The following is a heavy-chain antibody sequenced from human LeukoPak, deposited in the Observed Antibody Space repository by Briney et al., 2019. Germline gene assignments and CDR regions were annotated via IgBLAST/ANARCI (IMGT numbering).Heavy chain of an antibody. CDR3: ARHSSSWSTDTLDI. CDR1: GFTVSTTN. V-gene: IGHV3-53*01. Sequence: GGSLRLSCAASGFTVSTTNMSWVRQAPGKGLEWVSVIYSGGSTYYAEAVKGRFTISRDKCKNTLFLQMNSLRAEDTAVYYCARHSSSWSTDTLDIWGQGTMVTVSS. J-gene: IGHJ3*02. D-gene: IGHD6-13*01. CDR2: IYSGGST.